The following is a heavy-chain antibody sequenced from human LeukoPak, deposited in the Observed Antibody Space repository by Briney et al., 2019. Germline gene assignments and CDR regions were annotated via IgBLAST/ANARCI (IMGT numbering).Heavy chain of an antibody. D-gene: IGHD4-17*01. J-gene: IGHJ3*02. CDR1: GFTLSDYW. V-gene: IGHV3-21*01. CDR3: AKCGGEHYAFDI. CDR2: ISSSSSYI. Sequence: GGSLRLSCAASGFTLSDYWMHWVRQAPGKGLEWVSSISSSSSYIYYADSVKGRFTISRDNAKNSLYLQMNSLRAEDTAVYYCAKCGGEHYAFDIWGQGTMVTVSS.